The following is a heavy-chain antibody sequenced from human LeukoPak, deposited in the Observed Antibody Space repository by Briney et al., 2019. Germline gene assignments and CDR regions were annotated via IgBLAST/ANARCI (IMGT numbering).Heavy chain of an antibody. V-gene: IGHV1-69*04. CDR1: GGTFSSYA. CDR2: IIPILGIA. D-gene: IGHD2-2*01. CDR3: ASMPGLRDLDYYFDY. J-gene: IGHJ4*02. Sequence: ASVKVSCKASGGTFSSYAISWVRQAPGQGLEWMGRIIPILGIANYAQKFQGRVTVTADKSTSTAYMELSSLRSEDTAVYYRASMPGLRDLDYYFDYWGQGTLVTVSS.